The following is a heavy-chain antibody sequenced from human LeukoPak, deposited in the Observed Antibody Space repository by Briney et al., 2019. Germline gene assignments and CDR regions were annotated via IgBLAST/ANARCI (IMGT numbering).Heavy chain of an antibody. Sequence: GGSLRLSCAASKFTLSSYAMRWVRQAPGKGLEWVSSISGRADTTYYADSVRGRFTISRDNSKNTVYLQMNNLRAEDTAVYYCAKQAVGYSSSWPWFFDYWGRGTLVTVSS. D-gene: IGHD6-13*01. V-gene: IGHV3-23*01. CDR1: KFTLSSYA. J-gene: IGHJ4*02. CDR3: AKQAVGYSSSWPWFFDY. CDR2: ISGRADTT.